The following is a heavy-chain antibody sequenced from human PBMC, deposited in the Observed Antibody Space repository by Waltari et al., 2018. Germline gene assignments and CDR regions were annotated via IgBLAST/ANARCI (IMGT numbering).Heavy chain of an antibody. CDR1: GGSISSSSYY. J-gene: IGHJ3*02. CDR3: ARHPNWCDAFDI. D-gene: IGHD2-15*01. Sequence: QLQLQESGPGLVKPSETLSLTCTVSGGSISSSSYYWGWIRQPPGTGLEWIGSIYYSGSTYYNPSLKSRVTISVDTSKTQFSLKLSSVTAADTAVYYCARHPNWCDAFDIWGQGTMVTVSS. V-gene: IGHV4-39*01. CDR2: IYYSGST.